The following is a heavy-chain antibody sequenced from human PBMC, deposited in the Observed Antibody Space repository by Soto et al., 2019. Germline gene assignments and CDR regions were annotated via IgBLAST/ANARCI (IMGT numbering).Heavy chain of an antibody. CDR2: INHSGST. J-gene: IGHJ4*02. V-gene: IGHV4-34*01. CDR3: ASSGPIAVAGKYPYYFDY. D-gene: IGHD6-19*01. Sequence: QVQLQQWGAGLLKPSETLSLTSAVYGGSFSGYYWSGIRQPPGKGREWIGEINHSGSTNYNPSLKSRVTISVDTSKNQFSLKLSSVTAADTAVYYCASSGPIAVAGKYPYYFDYWGQGTLVTVSS. CDR1: GGSFSGYY.